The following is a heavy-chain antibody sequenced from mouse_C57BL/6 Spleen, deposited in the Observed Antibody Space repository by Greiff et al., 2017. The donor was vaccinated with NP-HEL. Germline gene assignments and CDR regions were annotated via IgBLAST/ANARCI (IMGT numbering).Heavy chain of an antibody. D-gene: IGHD1-1*01. CDR2: ISSGSSTI. V-gene: IGHV5-17*01. CDR3: ARGGYYGSSYFDY. CDR1: GFTFSDYG. Sequence: EVKLVESGGGLVKPGGSLKLSCAASGFTFSDYGMHWVRQAPEKGLEWVAYISSGSSTIYYADTVKGRFTISRDNAKNTLFLQMTSLRSEETAMYYCARGGYYGSSYFDYWGQGTTLTVSS. J-gene: IGHJ2*01.